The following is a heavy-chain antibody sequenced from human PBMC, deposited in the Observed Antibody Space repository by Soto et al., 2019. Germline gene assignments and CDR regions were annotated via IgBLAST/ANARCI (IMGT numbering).Heavy chain of an antibody. Sequence: QVQLVQSGAEVKKPGASVKVSCKASGYTFTSYYMHWVRQAPGQGLEWMGIINPSGDSTSYAQKFRGRVTMTRDTSTSTVYMELSSLRSEDTAVYYCAREPPYCSGGSCFRIDYWGQGTLVTVSS. CDR2: INPSGDST. V-gene: IGHV1-46*01. J-gene: IGHJ4*02. CDR1: GYTFTSYY. CDR3: AREPPYCSGGSCFRIDY. D-gene: IGHD2-15*01.